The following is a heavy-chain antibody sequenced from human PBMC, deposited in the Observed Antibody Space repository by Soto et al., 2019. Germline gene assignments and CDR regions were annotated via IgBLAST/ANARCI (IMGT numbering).Heavy chain of an antibody. J-gene: IGHJ4*02. CDR1: GGSIDNYGYY. CDR3: ARDRSNSPDYFDF. CDR2: IYCSGRT. D-gene: IGHD6-6*01. Sequence: QVQLQESGPGLVKPSQTLSLTCTVSGGSIDNYGYYWTWIRQPPGKGLEWVGYIYCSGRTNYNPSLNSRLTISLDTSKNQFSLRLTSVSAADTAMYYCARDRSNSPDYFDFWGQGTLVTVSS. V-gene: IGHV4-30-4*01.